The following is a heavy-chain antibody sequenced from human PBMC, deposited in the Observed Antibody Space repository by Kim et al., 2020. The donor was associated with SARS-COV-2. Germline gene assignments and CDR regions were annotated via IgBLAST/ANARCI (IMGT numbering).Heavy chain of an antibody. CDR3: ARGGYLSDAFDL. D-gene: IGHD2-15*01. CDR2: T. J-gene: IGHJ3*01. Sequence: TNYAQKFRGRGTMSRDTSIGTAYMDLNRLTSDDTAVYYCARGGYLSDAFDLWGQGTRVTVSS. V-gene: IGHV1-2*02.